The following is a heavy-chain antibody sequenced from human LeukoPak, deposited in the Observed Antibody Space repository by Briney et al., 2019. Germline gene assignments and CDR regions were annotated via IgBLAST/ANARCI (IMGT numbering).Heavy chain of an antibody. CDR1: GGSFSGYY. V-gene: IGHV4-34*01. CDR2: IYYSGST. CDR3: ARDKSPSHDAFDI. Sequence: SETLSLTCAVYGGSFSGYYWSWIRQPPGKGLEWIGSIYYSGSTYYNPSLKSRVSISVDTSKNQFSLKLSSVTAADTAVYYCARDKSPSHDAFDIWGQGTVVTVSS. J-gene: IGHJ3*02.